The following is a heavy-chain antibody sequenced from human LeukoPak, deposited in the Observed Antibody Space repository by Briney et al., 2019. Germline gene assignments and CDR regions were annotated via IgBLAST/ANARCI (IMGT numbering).Heavy chain of an antibody. Sequence: SETLSLTCTVSGGSISSGGYYWSWIRQHPGKGLEWIGYIYYSGSTYYNPSLRSRVTISVDTSKNQFSLKLSSVTAADTAVYYCARAPYYYDSSGYSGPLDYRGQGTLVTVSS. CDR3: ARAPYYYDSSGYSGPLDY. J-gene: IGHJ4*02. D-gene: IGHD3-22*01. CDR2: IYYSGST. V-gene: IGHV4-31*02. CDR1: GGSISSGGYY.